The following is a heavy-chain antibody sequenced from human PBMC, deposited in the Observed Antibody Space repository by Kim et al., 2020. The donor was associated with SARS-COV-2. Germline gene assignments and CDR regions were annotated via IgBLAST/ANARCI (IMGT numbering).Heavy chain of an antibody. V-gene: IGHV4-39*07. CDR2: ST. Sequence: STYNTSPLESRLTLSFDTSKHQFSLRLTSVTAADTAVYYCARMLLGSSLDSWGQGTLVTVSS. CDR3: ARMLLGSSLDS. J-gene: IGHJ1*01. D-gene: IGHD1-1*01.